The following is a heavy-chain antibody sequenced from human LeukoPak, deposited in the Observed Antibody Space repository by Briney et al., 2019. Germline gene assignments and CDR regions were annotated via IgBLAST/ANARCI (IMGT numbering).Heavy chain of an antibody. CDR2: INHSGST. Sequence: SETLSLTCAVYGGSFSGYYWSWLRQPPGKGLDWIGEINHSGSTNYNPSLKSRVTISVDTSKNQFSLKLSSVTAADTAVYYCARGYCSGGSCYSRGRYYYYGMDVWGQGTTVTVSS. CDR3: ARGYCSGGSCYSRGRYYYYGMDV. J-gene: IGHJ6*02. CDR1: GGSFSGYY. D-gene: IGHD2-15*01. V-gene: IGHV4-34*01.